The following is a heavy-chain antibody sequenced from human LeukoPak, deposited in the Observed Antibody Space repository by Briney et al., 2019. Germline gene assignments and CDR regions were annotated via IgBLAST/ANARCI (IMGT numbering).Heavy chain of an antibody. Sequence: GESLRLSCSASGFPFSSYAMHWVRQAPGKGLEYVSAISDSGGSTNYADSVKGRLTISRDNSKNTLYLQMSSLRAEDTAVYFCVRGYSFGPYGMDVWGQGTTVTVSS. V-gene: IGHV3-64D*09. J-gene: IGHJ6*02. CDR3: VRGYSFGPYGMDV. D-gene: IGHD2-15*01. CDR1: GFPFSSYA. CDR2: ISDSGGST.